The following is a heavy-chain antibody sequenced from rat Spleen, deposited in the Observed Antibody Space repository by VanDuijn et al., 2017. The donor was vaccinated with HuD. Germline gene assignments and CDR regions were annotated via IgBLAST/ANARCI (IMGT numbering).Heavy chain of an antibody. CDR1: GFTFSDYN. J-gene: IGHJ2*01. Sequence: EVQLVESGGGLVQPERSLKLSCAASGFTFSDYNMAWVRQAPKKGLEWVATISYDGSSTYYRDSVKGRFTISRDNAKSTLYLQMDSLRSADTATYYCVRHGYTRYYFDYWGQGVMVTVSS. CDR3: VRHGYTRYYFDY. D-gene: IGHD1-9*01. CDR2: ISYDGSST. V-gene: IGHV5-7*01.